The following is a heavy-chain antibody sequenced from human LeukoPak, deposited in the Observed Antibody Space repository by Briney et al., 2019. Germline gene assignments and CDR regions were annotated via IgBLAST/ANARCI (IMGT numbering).Heavy chain of an antibody. CDR3: ARTTARVVVVVGYYYMDV. D-gene: IGHD2-15*01. CDR1: GYRFTSYW. V-gene: IGHV5-51*01. Sequence: GESLKISFKGSGYRFTSYWIGWVRPMPGKGLEWMGIIYPGDSDTRYSPSFQGQVTISADKSITTAYLQWSSLKASDTAMYYCARTTARVVVVVGYYYMDVWGKGTTVTVSS. J-gene: IGHJ6*03. CDR2: IYPGDSDT.